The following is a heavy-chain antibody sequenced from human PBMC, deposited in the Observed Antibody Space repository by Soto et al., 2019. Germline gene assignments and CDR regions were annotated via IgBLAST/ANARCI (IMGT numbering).Heavy chain of an antibody. Sequence: ASVKVSCKASGYTFTGYYMHWVRQAPGQGLEWMGWINPNSGGTNYAQKFQGWVTMTRDTSISTAYMELSRLRSDDTAVYYCARAYYNYVWGSYRPPNHAAFHIWGQGTMVTVSS. CDR2: INPNSGGT. D-gene: IGHD3-16*02. J-gene: IGHJ3*02. V-gene: IGHV1-2*04. CDR3: ARAYYNYVWGSYRPPNHAAFHI. CDR1: GYTFTGYY.